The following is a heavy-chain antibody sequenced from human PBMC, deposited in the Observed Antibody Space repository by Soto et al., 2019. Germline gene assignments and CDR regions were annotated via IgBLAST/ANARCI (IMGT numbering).Heavy chain of an antibody. CDR3: ARVYGSGSYYAVYWYYYSGMDV. CDR2: ISYDGSNK. Sequence: SLRLSCAASGFTFSSYAMHWVRQAPGKGLEWVAVISYDGSNKYYADSVKGRFTISRDNSKNTLYLQMNSLRAEDTAVYYCARVYGSGSYYAVYWYYYSGMDVWGQGTTVTVSS. V-gene: IGHV3-30-3*01. CDR1: GFTFSSYA. J-gene: IGHJ6*02. D-gene: IGHD3-10*01.